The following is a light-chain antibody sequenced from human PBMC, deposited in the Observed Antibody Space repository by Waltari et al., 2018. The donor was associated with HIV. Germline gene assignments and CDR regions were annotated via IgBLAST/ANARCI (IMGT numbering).Light chain of an antibody. V-gene: IGKV1-33*01. CDR1: QDISNY. CDR2: DAS. Sequence: DIQMTQSPSSLSASVGDRVTITCQANQDISNYLNWYQQKSGNAPKLLIYDASNLEIGVPSRFSGSGSGTEFTFTISSLQPEDIATYYCQQYDNHPLTFGGGTKVEIK. J-gene: IGKJ4*01. CDR3: QQYDNHPLT.